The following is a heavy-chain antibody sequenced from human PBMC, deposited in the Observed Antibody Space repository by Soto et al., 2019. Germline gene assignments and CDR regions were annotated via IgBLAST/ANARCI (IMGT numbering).Heavy chain of an antibody. Sequence: GGSLRLSCAASGFTFSSYAMSWVRQAPGKGLEWVSAISGSGGSTYYADSVKGRFTISRDNSKNTLYLQMNSLRAEDTAVYYCAKVVWYYDILTGYYSDGMDVWGQGTTVTVSS. CDR3: AKVVWYYDILTGYYSDGMDV. V-gene: IGHV3-23*01. CDR1: GFTFSSYA. D-gene: IGHD3-9*01. J-gene: IGHJ6*02. CDR2: ISGSGGST.